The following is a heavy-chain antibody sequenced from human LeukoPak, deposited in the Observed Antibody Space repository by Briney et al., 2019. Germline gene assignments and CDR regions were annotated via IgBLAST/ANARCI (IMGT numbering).Heavy chain of an antibody. CDR2: IIPSLGIE. J-gene: IGHJ6*02. CDR3: CHSTTTSDYFYNAMDV. CDR1: GDTFSSYA. Sequence: ASVKVSCKASGDTFSSYAITWVRQAPGQGLEWMAKIIPSLGIENYAHKFQGRVTISADKSTSTAYMELSSLRSEDTAVYYCCHSTTTSDYFYNAMDVWGQGTTVTVSS. D-gene: IGHD2/OR15-2a*01. V-gene: IGHV1-69*04.